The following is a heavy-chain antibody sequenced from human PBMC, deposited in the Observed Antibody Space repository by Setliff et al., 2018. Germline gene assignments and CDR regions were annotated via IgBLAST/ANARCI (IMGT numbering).Heavy chain of an antibody. CDR1: GFAFTDYL. Sequence: ASVKVSCKASGFAFTDYLMNWMRQAPEQGLEWMGRINLNTGNIFYAQEFQGRVTLTRDTSISTAYMELTGLKYDDTAIYYCARDTLALGDITLFDYWGQGTLVTVSS. D-gene: IGHD3-16*01. V-gene: IGHV1-2*02. CDR3: ARDTLALGDITLFDY. CDR2: INLNTGNI. J-gene: IGHJ4*02.